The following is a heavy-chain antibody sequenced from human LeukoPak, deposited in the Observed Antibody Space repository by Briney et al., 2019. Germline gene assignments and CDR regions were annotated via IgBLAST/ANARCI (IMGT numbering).Heavy chain of an antibody. CDR1: GITLSNYG. CDR3: AERGVVIRVILVGFHKEAYYFDS. J-gene: IGHJ4*02. V-gene: IGHV3-23*01. D-gene: IGHD3-22*01. Sequence: GGSLRLSCAVSGITLSNYGMSWVRQAPGKGLEWVAGISGSGGGTNYADSVKGRFTISRDNSRNTLYLQMNSLRAEDTAVYFCAERGVVIRVILVGFHKEAYYFDSWGRGALVTVSS. CDR2: ISGSGGGT.